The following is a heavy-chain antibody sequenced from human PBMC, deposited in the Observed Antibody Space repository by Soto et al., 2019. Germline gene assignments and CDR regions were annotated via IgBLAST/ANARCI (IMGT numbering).Heavy chain of an antibody. V-gene: IGHV1-2*04. CDR1: GYTFTGYY. J-gene: IGHJ6*02. Sequence: GASVKVSCKASGYTFTGYYMHWVRQAPGQGLEWMGWINPNSGGTNYAQKFQGWVTMTRDTSISTAYMELSRLRSDDTAVYYCASGIWEPGTSSSGYYYGMDVWGQGTTVTVSS. CDR2: INPNSGGT. CDR3: ASGIWEPGTSSSGYYYGMDV. D-gene: IGHD6-13*01.